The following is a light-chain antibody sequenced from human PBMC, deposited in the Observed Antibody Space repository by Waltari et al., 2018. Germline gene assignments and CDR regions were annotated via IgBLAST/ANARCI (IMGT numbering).Light chain of an antibody. CDR2: KAS. CDR3: QQYNSYVWT. V-gene: IGKV1-5*03. J-gene: IGKJ1*01. CDR1: QSINSW. Sequence: DIQMTQSPSTLSASVGDRVTITFRASQSINSWLAWYQQKPGKAPKLLIYKASSLESGVPSRFSGSGSGTEFTLTISSLQPDDFATYFCQQYNSYVWTFGQGTKVEIK.